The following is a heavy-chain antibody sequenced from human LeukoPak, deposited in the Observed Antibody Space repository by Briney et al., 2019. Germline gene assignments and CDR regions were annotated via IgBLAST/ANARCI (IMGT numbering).Heavy chain of an antibody. CDR2: IYYSGST. Sequence: SETLSLTCTVSGGSISSGSYYWGWIRQPPGKGLEWIGSIYYSGSTYYNPTLKSRVTISVDTSKNQFSLKLSSVTAADTAVYYCSRVGQSYSGSYEGIYFQQWGQGTLVTVSS. D-gene: IGHD6-6*01. CDR3: SRVGQSYSGSYEGIYFQQ. CDR1: GGSISSGSYY. V-gene: IGHV4-39*07. J-gene: IGHJ1*01.